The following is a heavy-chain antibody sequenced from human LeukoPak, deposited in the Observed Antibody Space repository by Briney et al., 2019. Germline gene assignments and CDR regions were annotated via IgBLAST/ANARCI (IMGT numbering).Heavy chain of an antibody. CDR3: ARGPVVEWSDY. J-gene: IGHJ4*02. V-gene: IGHV3-53*01. CDR2: IYSGGST. D-gene: IGHD2-15*01. CDR1: GFTVSSNY. Sequence: PGGSLRLSCAASGFTVSSNYMSWVRQAPGEGLEWVSVIYSGGSTYYADSVKGRFTISRDNSKNTLYLQMNSLRAEDTAVYYCARGPVVEWSDYWGQGTLVTVSS.